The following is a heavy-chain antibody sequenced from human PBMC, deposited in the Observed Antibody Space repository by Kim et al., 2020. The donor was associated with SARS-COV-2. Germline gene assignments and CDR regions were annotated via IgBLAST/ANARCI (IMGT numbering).Heavy chain of an antibody. CDR3: ARLKSGWVVPAAENTNWFDP. V-gene: IGHV4-39*01. Sequence: SETLSLTCTVSGGSISSSSYYWGWIRQPPGKGLEWIGSIYYSGSTYYNPSLKSRVTISVDTSKNPFSLKLSSVTAADTAVYYCARLKSGWVVPAAENTNWFDPWGQGTLVTVSS. D-gene: IGHD2-2*01. J-gene: IGHJ5*02. CDR1: GGSISSSSYY. CDR2: IYYSGST.